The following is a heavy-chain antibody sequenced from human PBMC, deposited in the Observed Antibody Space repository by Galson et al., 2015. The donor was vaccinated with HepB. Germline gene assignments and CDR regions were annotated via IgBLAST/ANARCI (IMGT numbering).Heavy chain of an antibody. D-gene: IGHD3-9*01. CDR1: GYTFTSYG. J-gene: IGHJ6*02. CDR3: ARGTYYDILTGYPYYYGMDV. V-gene: IGHV1-18*04. CDR2: ISAYNGNT. Sequence: SVKVSCKASGYTFTSYGISWVRQAPGQGLEWMGWISAYNGNTNYAQKLQGRVTMTTDTSTSTAYMELRSLRSDDTAVYYCARGTYYDILTGYPYYYGMDVWGQGTTVTVSS.